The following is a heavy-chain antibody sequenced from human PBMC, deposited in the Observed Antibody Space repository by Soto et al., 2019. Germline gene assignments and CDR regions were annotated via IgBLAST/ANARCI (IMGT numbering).Heavy chain of an antibody. CDR1: GVSIRRLF. CDR2: IYYSWST. Sequence: SETLSLTCTVSGVSIRRLFWSWIRQPPGKGLGGIGYIYYSWSTNYNPCLKSRVTISVDTSKKQCSLKLSSATAADTDVYYCARVWGGAFDIWGQGTMVTVSS. CDR3: ARVWGGAFDI. D-gene: IGHD3-10*01. V-gene: IGHV4-59*11. J-gene: IGHJ3*02.